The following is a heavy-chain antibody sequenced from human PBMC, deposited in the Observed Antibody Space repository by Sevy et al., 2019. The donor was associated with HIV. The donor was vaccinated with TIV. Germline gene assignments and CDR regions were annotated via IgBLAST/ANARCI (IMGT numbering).Heavy chain of an antibody. V-gene: IGHV3-7*03. CDR1: GFTFSSYW. CDR2: IKQDGSEK. D-gene: IGHD3-9*01. CDR3: AGGGDYVILTGYDP. J-gene: IGHJ5*02. Sequence: GGSLRLSCAASGFTFSSYWMSWVRQAPGKGLEWVANIKQDGSEKYYVDSVKGRFTISRDNAKNSLYLQMNSLRAEDTAVYYCAGGGDYVILTGYDPWGQGTLVTVSS.